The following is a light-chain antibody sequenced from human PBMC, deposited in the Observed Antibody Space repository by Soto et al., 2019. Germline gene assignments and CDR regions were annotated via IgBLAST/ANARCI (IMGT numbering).Light chain of an antibody. Sequence: DIQMTQAPSSLSASVGDRVTITCRASQSISSYLNWYQQKPGKAPKLLIYAASSLQSGVPSRFSGSGSGTDFTLTISSLQPEDVATYYCQQSYSTRMYTFGQGTKLEIK. CDR2: AAS. V-gene: IGKV1-39*01. CDR1: QSISSY. J-gene: IGKJ2*01. CDR3: QQSYSTRMYT.